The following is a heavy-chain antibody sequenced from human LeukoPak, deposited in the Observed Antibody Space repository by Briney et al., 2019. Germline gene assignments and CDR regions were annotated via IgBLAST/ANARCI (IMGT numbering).Heavy chain of an antibody. J-gene: IGHJ4*02. CDR3: ARDPYDSGI. CDR1: GDSISSGGYS. V-gene: IGHV4-30-4*07. CDR2: IYSSGRS. D-gene: IGHD3-10*01. Sequence: SETLSLTCDVSGDSISSGGYSWSWVRQPPGEGLEWIGYIYSSGRSYYNPSLQSRVTISIDTSKNEFSLKVTSVTAADTAVYYCARDPYDSGIWGQGTLVTVSS.